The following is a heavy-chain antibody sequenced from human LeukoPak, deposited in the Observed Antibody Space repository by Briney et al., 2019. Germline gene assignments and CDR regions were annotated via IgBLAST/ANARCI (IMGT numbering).Heavy chain of an antibody. CDR3: ARVEYSSSSSWYFDL. J-gene: IGHJ2*01. V-gene: IGHV4-34*01. Sequence: PSETLSLTCAVYGGSFSGYYWSWIRQPPGKGLEWIGEINHSGSTNYNPSLKSRVTISVDTSKNQFSLKLSSVTAADTAVYYCARVEYSSSSSWYFDLWGRGTLVTVSS. CDR2: INHSGST. D-gene: IGHD6-6*01. CDR1: GGSFSGYY.